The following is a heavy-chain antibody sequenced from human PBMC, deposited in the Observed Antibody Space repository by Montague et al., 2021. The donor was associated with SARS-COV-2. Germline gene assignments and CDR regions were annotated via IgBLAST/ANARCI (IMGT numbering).Heavy chain of an antibody. CDR3: ARDRRYYDSSVYPGVAYNWFDP. D-gene: IGHD3-22*01. Sequence: SLRLSCAASGFTFSSYAMHWVRQAPGKGLEWVAAISYDGSNKYYADSVKGRFTISRDNSKNTLYLQMNSLRAEDTAVYYCARDRRYYDSSVYPGVAYNWFDPWGQGTQVTVSS. CDR2: ISYDGSNK. V-gene: IGHV3-30-3*01. J-gene: IGHJ5*02. CDR1: GFTFSSYA.